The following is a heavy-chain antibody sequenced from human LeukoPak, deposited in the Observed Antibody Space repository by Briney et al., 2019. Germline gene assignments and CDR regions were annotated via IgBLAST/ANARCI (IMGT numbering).Heavy chain of an antibody. CDR3: ARDEAAPGGY. J-gene: IGHJ4*02. CDR1: GGTFGGYA. Sequence: ASVKVSCKASGGTFGGYAINWVRQAPGKGLEWVSSISSSSSYIYYADSVKGRFTISRDNSKNTLYLQMNSLRAEDTAVYYCARDEAAPGGYWGQGTLVTVSS. CDR2: ISSSSSYI. V-gene: IGHV3-21*01.